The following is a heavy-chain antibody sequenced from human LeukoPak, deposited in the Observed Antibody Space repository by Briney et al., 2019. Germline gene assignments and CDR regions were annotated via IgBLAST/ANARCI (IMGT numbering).Heavy chain of an antibody. CDR2: ISQSGNT. CDR3: ARGILLYDCTDSDVRAFHYYYYMDV. Sequence: PSETLSLTCAGDSLSGSSVTWVRQPPGKGLEWIGEISQSGNTNYSPSLKSRLTMSIDTSKSQISLNLSSATTADTAVYFCARGILLYDCTDSDVRAFHYYYYMDVWGPGVTVIVSS. V-gene: IGHV4-34*01. CDR1: DSLSGSS. D-gene: IGHD2-21*02. J-gene: IGHJ6*03.